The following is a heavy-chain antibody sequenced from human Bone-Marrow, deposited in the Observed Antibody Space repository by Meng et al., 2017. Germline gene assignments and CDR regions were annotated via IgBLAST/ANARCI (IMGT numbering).Heavy chain of an antibody. V-gene: IGHV4-61*02. Sequence: SETLSLTCTVSGGSISSGSHYWSWIRQPAGKGLEWIGRIYTSGSTNYNPSLKSRVTISVDTSKNQFSLKLSSVTAADTAVYYCARDSPVVGANLYYYYGMDVWGQGTTVTVSS. CDR1: GGSISSGSHY. D-gene: IGHD1-26*01. CDR3: ARDSPVVGANLYYYYGMDV. CDR2: IYTSGST. J-gene: IGHJ6*02.